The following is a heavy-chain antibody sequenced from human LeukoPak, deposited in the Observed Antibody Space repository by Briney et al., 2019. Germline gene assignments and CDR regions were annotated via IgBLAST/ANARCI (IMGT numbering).Heavy chain of an antibody. Sequence: GGTLRLSCAASGFTFSSYGMSWVRQAPGKGLEWVSTISGSGGSTYYADSVKGRFTISRDNSKNTVYLQMNSLRAEDTAVYYCARRDIVVVVSASDYWGQGTLVTVSS. V-gene: IGHV3-23*01. CDR2: ISGSGGST. D-gene: IGHD2-15*01. J-gene: IGHJ4*02. CDR3: ARRDIVVVVSASDY. CDR1: GFTFSSYG.